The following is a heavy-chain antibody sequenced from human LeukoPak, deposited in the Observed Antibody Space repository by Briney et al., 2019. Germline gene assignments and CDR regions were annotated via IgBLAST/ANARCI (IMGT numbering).Heavy chain of an antibody. Sequence: SETLSLTCAVYGGSFSGYYWSWIRQPPGKGLVWIGEINHSGSTNYNPSLKSRVTISVDTSKNQFSLKLSSVTAADTAVYYCARGPRIVGATPRAYYDFDYWGQGTLVTVSS. D-gene: IGHD1-26*01. CDR3: ARGPRIVGATPRAYYDFDY. CDR1: GGSFSGYY. J-gene: IGHJ4*02. CDR2: INHSGST. V-gene: IGHV4-34*01.